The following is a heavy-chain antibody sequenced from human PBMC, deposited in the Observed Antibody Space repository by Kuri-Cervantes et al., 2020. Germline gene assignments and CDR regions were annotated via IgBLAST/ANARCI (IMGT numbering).Heavy chain of an antibody. V-gene: IGHV1-2*02. J-gene: IGHJ5*02. CDR3: ASLVEYCSSTSCYNGDWFDP. Sequence: ASVKVSCKASGYTFTGYYMHWVRQAPGQGLEWMGWINPNSGGTNYAQKFQGRVTMTRDTSISTAYMELSRLRSDDTAVYYCASLVEYCSSTSCYNGDWFDPWGRGTLVTVSS. CDR1: GYTFTGYY. CDR2: INPNSGGT. D-gene: IGHD2-2*02.